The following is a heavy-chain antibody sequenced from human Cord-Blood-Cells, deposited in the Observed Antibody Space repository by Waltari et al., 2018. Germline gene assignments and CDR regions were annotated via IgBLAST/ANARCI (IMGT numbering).Heavy chain of an antibody. V-gene: IGHV1-2*02. J-gene: IGHJ4*02. CDR3: AATYGSGSYSDY. CDR2: INPNSGGT. CDR1: GYTFIGYY. D-gene: IGHD3-10*01. Sequence: QVQLVQSGAELKKPGASVRVACKPSGYTFIGYYMHWVRQAPGQGLEWMGWINPNSGGTNYAQKFQGRVTMTRDTSISTAYMELSRLRSDDTAVYYCAATYGSGSYSDYWGQGTLVTVSS.